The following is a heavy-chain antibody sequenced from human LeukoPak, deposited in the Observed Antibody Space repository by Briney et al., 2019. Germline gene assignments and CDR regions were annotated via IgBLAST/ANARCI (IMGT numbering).Heavy chain of an antibody. V-gene: IGHV3-7*01. Sequence: PGGSLRLSCAGYGSTFSNFWMNWVRQAPVKGLEWVANINQDGSEKYYADSVKGRFTHSRDNAENSVYLQMNNLRPEETAVYYCATLNWESPDYWGQGTQVTVSS. J-gene: IGHJ4*01. D-gene: IGHD7-27*01. CDR1: GSTFSNFW. CDR2: INQDGSEK. CDR3: ATLNWESPDY.